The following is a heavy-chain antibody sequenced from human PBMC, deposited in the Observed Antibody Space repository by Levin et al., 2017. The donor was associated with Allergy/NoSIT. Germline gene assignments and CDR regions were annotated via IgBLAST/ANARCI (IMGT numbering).Heavy chain of an antibody. CDR2: NSGSGGST. J-gene: IGHJ4*02. CDR1: GFTFSSYA. V-gene: IGHV3-23*01. Sequence: GESLKISCAASGFTFSSYAMSWVRQAPGKGLEWVSANSGSGGSTYYADSVKGRFTISRDNSKNTLYLQMNSLRAEDTAVYYCAQGGAYYDFWSGVFWGQGTLVTVSS. CDR3: AQGGAYYDFWSGVF. D-gene: IGHD3-3*01.